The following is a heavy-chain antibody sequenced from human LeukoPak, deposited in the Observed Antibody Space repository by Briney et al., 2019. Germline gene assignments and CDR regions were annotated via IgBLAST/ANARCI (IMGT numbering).Heavy chain of an antibody. CDR2: ISGSGGST. V-gene: IGHV3-23*01. J-gene: IGHJ4*02. D-gene: IGHD1-7*01. CDR1: GFTFSSYA. CDR3: AKDRLNWNYVPRFDY. Sequence: QTGGSLRLSCAASGFTFSSYAMSWVRQAPGKGLEWVSAISGSGGSTYYADSVKGRFTISRDNSKNTLYLQMNSLRAEDTAVYYCAKDRLNWNYVPRFDYWGQGTLVTVSS.